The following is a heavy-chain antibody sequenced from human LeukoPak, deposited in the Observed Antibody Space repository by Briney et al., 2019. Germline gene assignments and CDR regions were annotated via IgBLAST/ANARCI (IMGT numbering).Heavy chain of an antibody. CDR2: ISAYNGNT. D-gene: IGHD4-17*01. CDR1: GYTFTSYG. V-gene: IGHV1-18*01. J-gene: IGHJ6*02. CDR3: ARVHGDEYQHYGMDV. Sequence: ASVKVSCKASGYTFTSYGITWVRPAPGQGPECVGWISAYNGNTNYAQKLQGRVTMTTDTSTSTAYMELRSLRSDDTAVYYCARVHGDEYQHYGMDVWGQGTTVTVSS.